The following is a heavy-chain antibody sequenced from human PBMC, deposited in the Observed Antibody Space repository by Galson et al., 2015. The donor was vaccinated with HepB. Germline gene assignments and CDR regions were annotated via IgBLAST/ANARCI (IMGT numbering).Heavy chain of an antibody. CDR3: ARVRPRYYDILTGYSRGDAFDI. V-gene: IGHV3-11*05. J-gene: IGHJ3*02. CDR2: ISSSSSYT. CDR1: GFTFSDYY. D-gene: IGHD3-9*01. Sequence: SLRLSCAASGFTFSDYYMSWIRQAPGKGLEWVSYISSSSSYTNYADSVKGRFTISRDNAKNSLYLQMNSLRAEDTAVYYCARVRPRYYDILTGYSRGDAFDIWGQGTMVTVSS.